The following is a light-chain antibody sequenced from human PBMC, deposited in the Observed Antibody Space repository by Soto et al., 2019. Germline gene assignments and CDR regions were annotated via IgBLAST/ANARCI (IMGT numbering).Light chain of an antibody. Sequence: QLVLTQSPSASASLGASVKLTCTLSSGHSSYAIAWHQQQPEKGPRYLMRLNSDGSHRKGDGIPDRFSGSSSGAERHLTISSLQSDDEADYYCQTWGTGIQVFGGGTKLTVL. V-gene: IGLV4-69*01. CDR1: SGHSSYA. CDR2: LNSDGSH. CDR3: QTWGTGIQV. J-gene: IGLJ2*01.